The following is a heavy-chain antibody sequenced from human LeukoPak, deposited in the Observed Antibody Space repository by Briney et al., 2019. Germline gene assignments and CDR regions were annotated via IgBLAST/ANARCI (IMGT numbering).Heavy chain of an antibody. V-gene: IGHV3-15*01. J-gene: IGHJ4*02. D-gene: IGHD4-23*01. Sequence: GGSLRLSCAASGFTFSNAWMSWVRQAPGKGLEWIGRIKSKTDGGTTDYAAPVKGRFTNSRDDSKNTLYLQMNSLKTEDTAVYYCTTDLSGNSPGVDYWGQGTLVTVSS. CDR2: IKSKTDGGTT. CDR3: TTDLSGNSPGVDY. CDR1: GFTFSNAW.